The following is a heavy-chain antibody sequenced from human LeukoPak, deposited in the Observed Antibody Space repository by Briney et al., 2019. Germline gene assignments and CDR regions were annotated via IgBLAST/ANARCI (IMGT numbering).Heavy chain of an antibody. J-gene: IGHJ4*02. D-gene: IGHD6-19*01. V-gene: IGHV4-59*01. CDR3: ATMPPYSSGWYYFDY. CDR1: GGSISSYY. Sequence: SETLSLTCTVSGGSISSYYWSWIRQPPGKGLERIGYIYYSGSTNYNPSLESRVTISVDTSKNQFSLKLSSVTAADTAVYYCATMPPYSSGWYYFDYWGQGTLVTVSS. CDR2: IYYSGST.